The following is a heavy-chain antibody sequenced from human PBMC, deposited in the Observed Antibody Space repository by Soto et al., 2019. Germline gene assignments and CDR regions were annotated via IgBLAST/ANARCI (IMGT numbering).Heavy chain of an antibody. CDR2: IVVGSGNT. V-gene: IGHV1-58*02. Sequence: GASVKVSCKASGFTFTSSAMQWVRQARGQRLEWIGWIVVGSGNTNYAQKFQERVTITRDMSTSTAYMELSSLRSEDTAVYYCAAVDTAMVTTLYYWGQGTLVTVSS. D-gene: IGHD5-18*01. CDR3: AAVDTAMVTTLYY. CDR1: GFTFTSSA. J-gene: IGHJ4*02.